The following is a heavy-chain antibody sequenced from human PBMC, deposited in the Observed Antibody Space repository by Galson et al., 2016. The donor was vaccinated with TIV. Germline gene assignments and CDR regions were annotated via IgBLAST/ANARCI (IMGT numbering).Heavy chain of an antibody. V-gene: IGHV4-4*07. Sequence: ETLSLTYTVSGGSTSGYRWSWIRQPAGKGLEWIGRIYTSGSTNYSPSLKSRVTMSIDASKSQFSLRLSSVTAADTAVYYCARDSAGYSGWFFDLWGRGTLVTVSS. CDR3: ARDSAGYSGWFFDL. CDR2: IYTSGST. J-gene: IGHJ2*01. D-gene: IGHD6-13*01. CDR1: GGSTSGYR.